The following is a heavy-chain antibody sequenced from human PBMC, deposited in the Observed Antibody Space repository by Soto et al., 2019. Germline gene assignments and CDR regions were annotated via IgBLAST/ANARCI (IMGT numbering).Heavy chain of an antibody. V-gene: IGHV4-30-4*01. CDR1: GGSISSGDYY. Sequence: SETLSLTCTVSGGSISSGDYYWSWIRQPPGKGLEWIGYIYYSGSTYYNPSLKSRVTISVDTSKNQFSLKLSSVTAADTAVYYCARVSRHYGDYDYWGQGTLVTVSS. CDR3: ARVSRHYGDYDY. J-gene: IGHJ4*02. D-gene: IGHD4-17*01. CDR2: IYYSGST.